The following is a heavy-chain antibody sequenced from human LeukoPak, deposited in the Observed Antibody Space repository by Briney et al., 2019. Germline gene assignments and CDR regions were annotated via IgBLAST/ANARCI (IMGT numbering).Heavy chain of an antibody. CDR2: IYSSRST. Sequence: SETLSLTCDVSGGSITGNSYYWGWIRQPPGKGLKWFGTIYSSRSTYYGPSLKSRVTISMDRSKKQISLKMASVTAADTAIFYCARRRYDSSTYNFDSWGPGTLVTVSS. D-gene: IGHD3-22*01. CDR3: ARRRYDSSTYNFDS. V-gene: IGHV4-39*01. CDR1: GGSITGNSYY. J-gene: IGHJ4*02.